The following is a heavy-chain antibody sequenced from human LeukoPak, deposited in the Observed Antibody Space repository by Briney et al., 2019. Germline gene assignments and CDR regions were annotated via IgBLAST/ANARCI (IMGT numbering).Heavy chain of an antibody. CDR1: GFTFSNFW. D-gene: IGHD3-10*01. V-gene: IGHV3-74*01. J-gene: IGHJ4*02. CDR3: VREGSGSFDQ. CDR2: IKGDGSTT. Sequence: GGSLRLSCAASGFTFSNFWMHWVRRAPGEGLVWVSRIKGDGSTTSYADSVKGRFTISRDNSKNTLYLQMNSLRAEDTAVYYCVREGSGSFDQWGQGTLVTVSS.